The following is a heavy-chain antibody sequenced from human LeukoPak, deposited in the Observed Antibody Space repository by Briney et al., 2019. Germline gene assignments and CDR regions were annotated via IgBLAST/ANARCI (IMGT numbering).Heavy chain of an antibody. CDR3: ARDGLVDTPMGAGY. Sequence: PGGSLRLSCAASGFTFDDYDMSWVRQAPGKGLEWVSGINWNGGSTGYADSVKGRFTISRDNAKNSLYLQMNSLGAEDTALYYCARDGLVDTPMGAGYWGQGTPVTVSS. D-gene: IGHD5-18*01. CDR1: GFTFDDYD. J-gene: IGHJ4*02. CDR2: INWNGGST. V-gene: IGHV3-20*04.